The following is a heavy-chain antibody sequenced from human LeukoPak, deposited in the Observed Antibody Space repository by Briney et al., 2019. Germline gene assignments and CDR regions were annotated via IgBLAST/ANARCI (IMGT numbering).Heavy chain of an antibody. Sequence: GGSLRLSCAASGFTFSDYYMSWIRQAPGKGLEWVSYISSSGSTIYYADSVKGRFTISRDNAKNSLYLQMNSLRAEDTAVYYCARDGDLGYCSSTSCYGDYYYGMDVWGQGTTVTVSS. J-gene: IGHJ6*02. V-gene: IGHV3-11*01. CDR2: ISSSGSTI. CDR3: ARDGDLGYCSSTSCYGDYYYGMDV. CDR1: GFTFSDYY. D-gene: IGHD2-2*01.